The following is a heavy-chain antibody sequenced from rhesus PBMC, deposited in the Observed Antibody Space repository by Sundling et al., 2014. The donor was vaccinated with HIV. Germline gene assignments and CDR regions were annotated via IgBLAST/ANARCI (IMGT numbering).Heavy chain of an antibody. CDR1: GGSISGDKY. Sequence: QVQLQESGPGLVKPSETLSLTCAVSGGSISGDKYWSWIRQPPGKGLEWIGGSTNYNPSLKSRVTLSVDTAKNLFSLNLSSVTAADTAVYYCARGWNYGTNFEYWGQGVLVTVSS. V-gene: IGHV4-106*01. CDR3: ARGWNYGTNFEY. CDR2: GST. J-gene: IGHJ4*01. D-gene: IGHD1-1*01.